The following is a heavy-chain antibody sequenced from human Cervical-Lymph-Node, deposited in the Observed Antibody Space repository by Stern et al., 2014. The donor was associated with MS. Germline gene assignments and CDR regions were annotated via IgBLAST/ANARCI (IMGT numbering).Heavy chain of an antibody. D-gene: IGHD2-21*02. CDR2: ISPDGSNY. V-gene: IGHV3-30*01. Sequence: QVQLVQSGGGVVQPGRSVRLSCAASGFGLSDHATHWVRQAPGRGLEWVAVISPDGSNYNYAESVKGRFSISRDNSQNTLNLEMTSLGVEDTAVYYCARGTCSGGDCYSRYHYYGVDVWGQGTTVYVSS. J-gene: IGHJ6*02. CDR3: ARGTCSGGDCYSRYHYYGVDV. CDR1: GFGLSDHA.